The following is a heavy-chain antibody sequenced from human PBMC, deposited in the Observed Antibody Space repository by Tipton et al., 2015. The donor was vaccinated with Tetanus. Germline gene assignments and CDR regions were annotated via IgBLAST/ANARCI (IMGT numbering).Heavy chain of an antibody. Sequence: SLRLSCAASGFTFSSYPMAWVRQAPGKGLEWVSGIAGSVGSTYYADSVRGRFTVSRDNSQNILFLQMNGLRAEDTAVYYCAKAKTWINLWFGDYWGQGVLVIVSP. D-gene: IGHD3-10*01. CDR2: IAGSVGST. V-gene: IGHV3-23*01. CDR1: GFTFSSYP. CDR3: AKAKTWINLWFGDY. J-gene: IGHJ4*02.